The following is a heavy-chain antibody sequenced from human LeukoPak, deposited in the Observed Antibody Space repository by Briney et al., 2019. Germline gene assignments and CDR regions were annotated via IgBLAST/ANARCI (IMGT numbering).Heavy chain of an antibody. Sequence: DXXMSWVRQAXXKGLEWVSGINWNGGSTGYADSVKGRFTISRDNAKNSLYPQMNSLRAEDTALYYCARDPGMIVVEGFDPWGQGTLVTVSS. V-gene: IGHV3-20*03. CDR3: ARDPGMIVVEGFDP. D-gene: IGHD3-22*01. CDR2: INWNGGST. J-gene: IGHJ5*02. CDR1: DXX.